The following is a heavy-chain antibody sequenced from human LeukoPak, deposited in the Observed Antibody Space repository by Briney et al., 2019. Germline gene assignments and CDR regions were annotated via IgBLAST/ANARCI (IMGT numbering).Heavy chain of an antibody. Sequence: SETLSLTCSVSGDSISSYYWSWIPPPPGKGREWIGYLYYSGTTNYNPSLKSRVTISVDTSKKKSSLKLSSVTAADTAVYYCARGRYGTISRGWFGPWGQGTLVTVSS. J-gene: IGHJ5*02. CDR1: GDSISSYY. D-gene: IGHD1-1*01. CDR2: LYYSGTT. CDR3: ARGRYGTISRGWFGP. V-gene: IGHV4-59*01.